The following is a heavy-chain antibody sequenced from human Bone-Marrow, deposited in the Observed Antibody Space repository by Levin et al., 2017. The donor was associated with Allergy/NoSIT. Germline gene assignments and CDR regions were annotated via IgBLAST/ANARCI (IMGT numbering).Heavy chain of an antibody. Sequence: GESLKISCAASGFTFSSYGMHWVRQAPGKGLEWVAVISYDGSNKYYADSVKGRFTISRDNSKNTLYLQMNSLRAEDTAVYYCAKDERPRDPVTTSEDFMDGMDVWGQGTTVTVSS. V-gene: IGHV3-30*18. CDR1: GFTFSSYG. CDR3: AKDERPRDPVTTSEDFMDGMDV. J-gene: IGHJ6*02. CDR2: ISYDGSNK. D-gene: IGHD4-17*01.